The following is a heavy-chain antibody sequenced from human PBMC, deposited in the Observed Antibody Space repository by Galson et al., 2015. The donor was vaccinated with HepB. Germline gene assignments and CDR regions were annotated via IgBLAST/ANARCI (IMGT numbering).Heavy chain of an antibody. Sequence: SETLSLTCAVYGGSFSGYYWSWIRQPPGKGLEWIGEINHSGSTNYNPSLKSRVTISVDTSKNQFSLKLSSVTAADTAVYYCARGILWFGGLWYFDLWGRGTLVTVSS. CDR3: ARGILWFGGLWYFDL. D-gene: IGHD3-10*01. V-gene: IGHV4-34*01. CDR2: INHSGST. CDR1: GGSFSGYY. J-gene: IGHJ2*01.